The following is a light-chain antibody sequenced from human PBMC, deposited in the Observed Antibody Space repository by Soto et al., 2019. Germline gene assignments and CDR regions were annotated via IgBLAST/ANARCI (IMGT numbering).Light chain of an antibody. J-gene: IGKJ5*01. V-gene: IGKV3-20*01. CDR3: QLYGNSPP. CDR2: GAS. CDR1: QSVSSN. Sequence: EVVLTQPPGTLSLSPGERATLSCRASQSVSSNLVWYQQKPGQAPRLLIHGASTRAPGFPARFSGSASGTDFTLTINRLEPEDFAVYYCQLYGNSPPFGQGTRLEIK.